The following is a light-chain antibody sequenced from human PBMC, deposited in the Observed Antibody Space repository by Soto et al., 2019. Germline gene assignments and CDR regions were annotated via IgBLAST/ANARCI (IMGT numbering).Light chain of an antibody. J-gene: IGKJ5*01. Sequence: IQLTQSPSSLSASVGDRVTITCRASQGISSYLGWYQQKPGKAPNLLIYAASTLQSGVPSRFSGGGSGTDFTLTISSLQAEDEAIYHCQQYYNTPYTFGQGTRLEIK. CDR2: AAS. CDR3: QQYYNTPYT. V-gene: IGKV1-9*01. CDR1: QGISSY.